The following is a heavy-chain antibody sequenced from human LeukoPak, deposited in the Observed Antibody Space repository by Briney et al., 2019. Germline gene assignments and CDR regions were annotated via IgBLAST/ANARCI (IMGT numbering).Heavy chain of an antibody. Sequence: GESLKISCKGSGYSFTSYWIGWARQMPGKGLEWMGIIYPGDSDTRYSPSFQGQVTISADKSISTAYLQWSSLKASDTAMYYCARLPDSSSYYYYGMDVWGQGTTVTVSS. D-gene: IGHD1-14*01. CDR3: ARLPDSSSYYYYGMDV. J-gene: IGHJ6*02. V-gene: IGHV5-51*01. CDR2: IYPGDSDT. CDR1: GYSFTSYW.